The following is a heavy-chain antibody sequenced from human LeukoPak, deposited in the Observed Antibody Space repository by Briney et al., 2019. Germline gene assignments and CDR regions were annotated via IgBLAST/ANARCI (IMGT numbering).Heavy chain of an antibody. CDR1: GYTFTSYG. J-gene: IGHJ4*02. V-gene: IGHV1-18*01. CDR2: ISAYNGNT. CDR3: ARGIVGATKTHYFDY. D-gene: IGHD1-26*01. Sequence: ASVKVSCKASGYTFTSYGISWVRQAPGQGLEWMGWISAYNGNTNYAQELQGRVTMTTDTSTSTAYMELRSLRSDDTAVYYCARGIVGATKTHYFDYWGQGTLVTVSS.